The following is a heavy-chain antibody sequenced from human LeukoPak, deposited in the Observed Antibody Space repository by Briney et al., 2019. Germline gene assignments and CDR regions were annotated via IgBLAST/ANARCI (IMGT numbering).Heavy chain of an antibody. CDR3: ARDLGIFGVVTYYYYMDV. CDR2: IYHSGSI. D-gene: IGHD3-3*01. J-gene: IGHJ6*03. V-gene: IGHV4-38-2*02. CDR1: GYSISSGYY. Sequence: SETLSLTCTVSGYSISSGYYWGGIRQPPGKGLVWIGSIYHSGSIYYNPSLESRVTISVDTSKNQFSLKLSSVTAADTAVYYCARDLGIFGVVTYYYYMDVWGKGTTVTVSS.